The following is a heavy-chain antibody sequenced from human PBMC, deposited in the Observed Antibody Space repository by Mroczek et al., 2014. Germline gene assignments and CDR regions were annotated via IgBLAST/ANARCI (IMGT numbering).Heavy chain of an antibody. CDR2: IYYSGST. D-gene: IGHD3-22*01. CDR1: GGSISSYY. CDR3: ARTQKGVVVN. V-gene: IGHV4-59*01. J-gene: IGHJ4*02. Sequence: KESGPGLVKPSETLSLTCTVSGGSISSYYWSWIRQPPGKGLEWIGYIYYSGSTNYNPSLKSRVTISVDTSKNQFSLKLSSVTAADTAVYYCARTQKGVVVNWGQGTLVTVSS.